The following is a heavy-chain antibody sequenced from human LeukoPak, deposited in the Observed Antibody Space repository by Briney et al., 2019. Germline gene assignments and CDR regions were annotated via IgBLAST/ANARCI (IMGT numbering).Heavy chain of an antibody. CDR2: ISSSSSYI. V-gene: IGHV3-21*04. J-gene: IGHJ4*02. CDR1: GFTFSSYS. CDR3: ARDEGMVRGVIDY. D-gene: IGHD3-10*01. Sequence: GGSLRLSCAASGFTFSSYSVNWVRQAPGKGLEWVSSISSSSSYIYYADSVKGRFTISRDNAKNSLYLQMNSLRAEDTAVYYCARDEGMVRGVIDYWGQGTLVTVSS.